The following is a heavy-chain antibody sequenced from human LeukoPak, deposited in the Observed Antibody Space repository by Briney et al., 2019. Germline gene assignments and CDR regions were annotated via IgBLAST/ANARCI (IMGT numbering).Heavy chain of an antibody. CDR1: GGSFSGYY. Sequence: SETLSLTCAVYGGSFSGYYWSWIRQPPGKGLEWIGEINHSGSTNYNPSLKSRVTISVDTSKNQFSLKLSSVTAADTAVYYCARALPLYGSGSHSSRWFDPWGQGTLVTVSS. J-gene: IGHJ5*02. V-gene: IGHV4-34*01. D-gene: IGHD3-10*01. CDR2: INHSGST. CDR3: ARALPLYGSGSHSSRWFDP.